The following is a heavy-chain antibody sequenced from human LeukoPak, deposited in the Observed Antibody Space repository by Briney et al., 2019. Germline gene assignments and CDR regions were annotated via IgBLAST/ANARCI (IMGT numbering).Heavy chain of an antibody. D-gene: IGHD1-1*01. J-gene: IGHJ4*02. CDR1: GGSISSNNW. CDR2: IYHSGSP. CDR3: ARVNINNWHSCDY. V-gene: IGHV4-4*02. Sequence: SETLSLTCAVSGGSISSNNWWGWVRQPPGKGLEWIGEIYHSGSPNYNPSLKSRVTISVDKSRNHFSLNLSSVAAADTAVYYCARVNINNWHSCDYWGQGTLVTVSS.